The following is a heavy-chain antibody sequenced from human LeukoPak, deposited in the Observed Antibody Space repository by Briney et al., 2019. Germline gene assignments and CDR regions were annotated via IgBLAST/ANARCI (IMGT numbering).Heavy chain of an antibody. D-gene: IGHD4-17*01. J-gene: IGHJ4*02. Sequence: NASETLSLTCTVSGGSISSSSYYWGWIRQPPGKGLEWIGSIYYSGSTYYNPSLKSRVTISVDTSKNQFSLRLSSVTAADTALYYCASARLTRVTEFDYWGQGTLVTVSS. CDR3: ASARLTRVTEFDY. CDR2: IYYSGST. V-gene: IGHV4-39*07. CDR1: GGSISSSSYY.